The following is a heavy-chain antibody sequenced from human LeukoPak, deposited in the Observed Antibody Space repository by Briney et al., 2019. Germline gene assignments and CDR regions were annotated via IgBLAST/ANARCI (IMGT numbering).Heavy chain of an antibody. D-gene: IGHD3-10*01. CDR3: AKDAITMVRGVNNYYYYGMDV. J-gene: IGHJ6*02. Sequence: GGSLRLSCAASGFTFNNYAMNWVRQAPGKGLEWVSSISGGGETTYYADSVKGRFTISRDNSKNTLYLQMNSLRAEDTAVYYCAKDAITMVRGVNNYYYYGMDVWGQGTTVTVSS. CDR2: ISGGGETT. V-gene: IGHV3-23*01. CDR1: GFTFNNYA.